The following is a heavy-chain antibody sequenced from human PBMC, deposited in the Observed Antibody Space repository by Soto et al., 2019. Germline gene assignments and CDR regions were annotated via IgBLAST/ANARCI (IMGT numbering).Heavy chain of an antibody. V-gene: IGHV3-21*01. CDR3: ASGFAPPGGTIFGVVTGDYFDY. Sequence: EVQLVESGGGLVKPGGSLRLSCAASGFTFSSYSMNWVRQAPGKGLELVSSISSSSSYVYYADSVKGRCTISRDNAKNSMYLQMNSMRGADTAVYYCASGFAPPGGTIFGVVTGDYFDYWGQGTLVTVSS. D-gene: IGHD3-3*01. CDR2: ISSSSSYV. CDR1: GFTFSSYS. J-gene: IGHJ4*02.